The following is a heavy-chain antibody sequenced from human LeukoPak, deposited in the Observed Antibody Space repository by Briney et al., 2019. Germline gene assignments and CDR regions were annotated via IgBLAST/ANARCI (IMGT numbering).Heavy chain of an antibody. V-gene: IGHV4-39*01. CDR1: GFTVSHNY. CDR3: ARLIEDTAMVRYNWFDP. Sequence: PGGSLRLSCAASGFTVSHNYMSWVRQPPGKGLEWIGSIYYSGSTYYNPSLKSRVTISVDTSKNQFSLKLSSVTAADTAVYYCARLIEDTAMVRYNWFDPWGQGTLVTVSS. CDR2: IYYSGST. J-gene: IGHJ5*02. D-gene: IGHD5-18*01.